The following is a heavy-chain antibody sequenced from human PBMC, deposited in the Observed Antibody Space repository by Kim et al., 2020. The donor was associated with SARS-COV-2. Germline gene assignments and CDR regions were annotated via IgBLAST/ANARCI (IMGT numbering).Heavy chain of an antibody. CDR3: ATGIWFGELSHYYYGMDV. V-gene: IGHV6-1*01. J-gene: IGHJ6*02. CDR2: TYYRSKWYN. Sequence: SQTLSLTCAISGDSVSSNSAAWNWIRQSPSRGLEWLGRTYYRSKWYNDYAVSVKSRITINPDTSKNQFSLQLNSVTPEDTAVYYCATGIWFGELSHYYYGMDVWGQGTTVTVSS. D-gene: IGHD3-10*01. CDR1: GDSVSSNSAA.